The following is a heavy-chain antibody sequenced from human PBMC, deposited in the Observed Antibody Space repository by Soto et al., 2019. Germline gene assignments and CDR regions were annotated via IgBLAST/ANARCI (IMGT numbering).Heavy chain of an antibody. D-gene: IGHD2-15*01. J-gene: IGHJ4*02. CDR3: ARDRRCSGGSCFDY. V-gene: IGHV3-21*01. CDR2: MSSSSSYI. Sequence: EVQLVESGGGLVKPGGSLRLSCAASGFTFSSYSMNWVRQAPGKGLEWVSSMSSSSSYIYYADSVKGRFTISRDNAKNSLYLQMNSPRAEDTAVYYCARDRRCSGGSCFDYWGQGTLVTVSS. CDR1: GFTFSSYS.